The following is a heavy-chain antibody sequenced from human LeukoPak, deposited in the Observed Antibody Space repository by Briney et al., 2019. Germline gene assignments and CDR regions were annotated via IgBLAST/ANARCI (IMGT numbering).Heavy chain of an antibody. J-gene: IGHJ4*02. Sequence: PSETLSLTCTVSGGSISSSSYYWGWIRQPPGKGLEWIGSIYYSGSTYYNPSLKSRVTISVDTSKNQFSLKLSSVTAADTAVYYCARDRGYSAYVDYWGQGTLVTVSS. CDR2: IYYSGST. V-gene: IGHV4-39*02. CDR3: ARDRGYSAYVDY. D-gene: IGHD5-12*01. CDR1: GGSISSSSYY.